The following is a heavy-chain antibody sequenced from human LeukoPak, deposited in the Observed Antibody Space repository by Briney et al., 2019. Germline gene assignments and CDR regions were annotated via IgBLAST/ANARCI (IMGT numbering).Heavy chain of an antibody. D-gene: IGHD3-9*01. CDR1: GGSFSGYY. Sequence: SETLSLTCAVYGGSFSGYYWSWIRQPPGKGLEWIGEINHSGSTNYNPSLKSRVTISVDTSKNQFSLKLSSVTAADTAVYYCARRARWGAKSVLRYFDWPRRGYYFDYWGQGTLVTVSS. J-gene: IGHJ4*02. V-gene: IGHV4-34*01. CDR2: INHSGST. CDR3: ARRARWGAKSVLRYFDWPRRGYYFDY.